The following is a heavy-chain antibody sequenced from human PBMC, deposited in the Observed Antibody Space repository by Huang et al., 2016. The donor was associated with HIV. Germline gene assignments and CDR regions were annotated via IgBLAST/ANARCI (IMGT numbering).Heavy chain of an antibody. CDR1: GGSFNGHF. V-gene: IGHV4-34*01. Sequence: QVRLHQWGTGVLKPSETLSLKCAVYGGSFNGHFWTWIRQSPGKGLEWIGEIDHRGTTSSNPSLKRRVTISLDTSKSQFYLNLTSVTATDTATYYCARPRMTEGNSDSTWSYFDSWGQGTPVIVSS. CDR2: IDHRGTT. CDR3: ARPRMTEGNSDSTWSYFDS. J-gene: IGHJ4*02. D-gene: IGHD2-21*02.